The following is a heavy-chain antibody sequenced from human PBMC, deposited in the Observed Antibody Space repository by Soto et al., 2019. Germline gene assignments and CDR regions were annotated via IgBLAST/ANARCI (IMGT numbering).Heavy chain of an antibody. CDR1: GGSISSSNW. CDR2: IHHSGST. D-gene: IGHD3-9*01. J-gene: IGHJ6*02. V-gene: IGHV4-4*02. CDR3: ARQALTGWEVNGMDV. Sequence: QVQLQESGPGLVKPSGTLSLTCAVSGGSISSSNWWSWVRQPPGEGLEWIEEIHHSGSTNYNPSLKSRVTISVYKSKSQFSLKLSSVTAADTAVYYWARQALTGWEVNGMDVWGQGTTVTVSS.